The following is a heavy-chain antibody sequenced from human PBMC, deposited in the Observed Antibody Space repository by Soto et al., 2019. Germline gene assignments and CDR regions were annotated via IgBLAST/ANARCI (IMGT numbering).Heavy chain of an antibody. CDR1: GGSISSYY. J-gene: IGHJ6*02. Sequence: QVQLQESGPGLVKPSETLSLSCTVSGGSISSYYWSWFRQSPGKRMEWIGYVHHSWGSSYNPSLQSRAAISLDTSKSQFSLTVTSVTATATAVYYCARQGFGPLHGLVDVWGQGTTVTVSS. CDR2: VHHSWGS. V-gene: IGHV4-59*08. CDR3: ARQGFGPLHGLVDV. D-gene: IGHD3-10*01.